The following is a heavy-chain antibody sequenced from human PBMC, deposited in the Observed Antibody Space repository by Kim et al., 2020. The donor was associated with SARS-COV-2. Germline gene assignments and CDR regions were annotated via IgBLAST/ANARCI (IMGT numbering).Heavy chain of an antibody. J-gene: IGHJ5*02. CDR3: ARDGVSSGYSGWGFDP. Sequence: SLKSRVTISVDTSKNQFSLKLSSVTAADTAVYYCARDGVSSGYSGWGFDPWGQGTLVTVSS. D-gene: IGHD5-12*01. V-gene: IGHV4-31*02.